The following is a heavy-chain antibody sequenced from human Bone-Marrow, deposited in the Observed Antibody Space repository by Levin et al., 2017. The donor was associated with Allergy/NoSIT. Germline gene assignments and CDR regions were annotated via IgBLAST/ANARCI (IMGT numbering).Heavy chain of an antibody. D-gene: IGHD6-19*01. CDR2: INHSGST. V-gene: IGHV4-34*01. Sequence: SETLSLTCAVYGGSFSGYYWSWIRQPPGKGLEWIGEINHSGSTNYNPSLKSRVTISVDTSKNQFSLKLSSVTAADTAVYYCARGRGSGWYEPHFDYWGQGTLVTVSS. CDR1: GGSFSGYY. J-gene: IGHJ4*02. CDR3: ARGRGSGWYEPHFDY.